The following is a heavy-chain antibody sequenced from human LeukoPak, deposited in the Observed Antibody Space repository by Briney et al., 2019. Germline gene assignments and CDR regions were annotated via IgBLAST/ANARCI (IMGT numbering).Heavy chain of an antibody. V-gene: IGHV3-30*02. Sequence: GGSLRLSCAASGFTFSSYGMHWVRQAPGKGLEWVAFIRYDGSNKYYADSVKGRFTISRDNSKNTLYLHVNSLRPEDTAVYYCARGVRIAVAGNIDYWGQGTLVTVSS. D-gene: IGHD6-19*01. J-gene: IGHJ4*02. CDR1: GFTFSSYG. CDR3: ARGVRIAVAGNIDY. CDR2: IRYDGSNK.